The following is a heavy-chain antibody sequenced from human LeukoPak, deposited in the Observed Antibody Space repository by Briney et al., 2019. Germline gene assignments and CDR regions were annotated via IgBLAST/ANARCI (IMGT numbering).Heavy chain of an antibody. V-gene: IGHV7-4-1*02. CDR1: GYTFTTYP. J-gene: IGHJ4*02. Sequence: ASVKVSCKASGYTFTTYPINWVRQAPGQGREWMEWINTNTGNPTYAQGFTGRFVFSLDTSVSTAYLQISSLKAEDTAVYYCAREDGYSSGWLFDYWGQGTLVTVSS. D-gene: IGHD6-19*01. CDR2: INTNTGNP. CDR3: AREDGYSSGWLFDY.